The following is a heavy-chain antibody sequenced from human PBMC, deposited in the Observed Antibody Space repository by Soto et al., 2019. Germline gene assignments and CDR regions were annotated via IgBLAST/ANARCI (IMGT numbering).Heavy chain of an antibody. CDR2: IYYSGST. Sequence: SETLSLTCTVSGGSISSSSYYWGWIRQPPGKGLEWIGSIYYSGSTYYNPSLKSRVTISVDTSKNQFSLKLSSVTAADTAVYYCARRLKKRWGGDAFDIWGQGTMVTVSS. D-gene: IGHD4-17*01. J-gene: IGHJ3*02. CDR1: GGSISSSSYY. V-gene: IGHV4-39*01. CDR3: ARRLKKRWGGDAFDI.